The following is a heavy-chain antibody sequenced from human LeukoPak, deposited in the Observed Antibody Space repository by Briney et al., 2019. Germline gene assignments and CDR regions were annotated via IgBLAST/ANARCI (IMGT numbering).Heavy chain of an antibody. CDR1: GGSISSGSYY. Sequence: SETLSLTCTVSGGSISSGSYYWSWIRQPAGKGLEWIGRIYASGSTNYNPSLKSRVTISVDTSKNQFSLKLSSVTAADTAVYYCAREGSSSWYSVSYYYYYMDVWGKGTTVTISS. CDR2: IYASGST. V-gene: IGHV4-61*02. CDR3: AREGSSSWYSVSYYYYYMDV. D-gene: IGHD6-13*01. J-gene: IGHJ6*03.